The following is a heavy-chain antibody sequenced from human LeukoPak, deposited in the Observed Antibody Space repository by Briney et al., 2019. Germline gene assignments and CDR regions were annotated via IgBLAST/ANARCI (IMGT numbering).Heavy chain of an antibody. Sequence: ASVEVSCKASGYTFTGYYMHWVRQAPGQGLEWMGWINPNSGGTNYAQKFQGRVTMTRDTSISTAYMELSRLRSDHTAVYYCARARYDSSGYYGYWGQGTLVTVSS. V-gene: IGHV1-2*02. CDR3: ARARYDSSGYYGY. CDR2: INPNSGGT. J-gene: IGHJ4*02. CDR1: GYTFTGYY. D-gene: IGHD3-22*01.